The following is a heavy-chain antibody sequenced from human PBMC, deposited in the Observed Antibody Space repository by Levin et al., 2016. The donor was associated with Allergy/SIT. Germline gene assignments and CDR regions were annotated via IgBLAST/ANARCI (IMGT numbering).Heavy chain of an antibody. CDR1: GFTFDDYT. V-gene: IGHV3-43*01. Sequence: GGSLRLSCAASGFTFDDYTMHWVRHAPGKGLEWVSLILWDGGRTYYADSVKGRFTISRDNSKDSLYLHMNSLRTEDTALYYCAKDVSGGTALGVDYWGQGTLVTVSS. CDR3: AKDVSGGTALGVDY. CDR2: ILWDGGRT. J-gene: IGHJ4*02. D-gene: IGHD3-10*01.